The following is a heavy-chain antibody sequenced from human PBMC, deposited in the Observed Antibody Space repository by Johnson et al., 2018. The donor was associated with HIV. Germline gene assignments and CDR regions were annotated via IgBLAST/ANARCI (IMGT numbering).Heavy chain of an antibody. V-gene: IGHV3-30*02. CDR3: AKVIGAAGLDDFDI. Sequence: QVQLVESGGGVVQPGGSLRLSCAASGFTFSSYGMHWVRQAPGKGLEWVAFIRYDGSNKYYADSVKGRFTISRDNSKNTLYLQMNSLRAEDTAVYYCAKVIGAAGLDDFDIWGQGTMVTVSS. CDR1: GFTFSSYG. J-gene: IGHJ3*02. CDR2: IRYDGSNK. D-gene: IGHD6-13*01.